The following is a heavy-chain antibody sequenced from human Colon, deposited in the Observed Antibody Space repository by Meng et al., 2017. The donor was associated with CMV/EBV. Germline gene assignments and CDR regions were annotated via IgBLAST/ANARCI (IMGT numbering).Heavy chain of an antibody. CDR2: MTNSGSFI. D-gene: IGHD6-6*01. CDR3: AKHEAARPGFRPEY. CDR1: GFTFGLHT. J-gene: IGHJ4*02. V-gene: IGHV3-21*04. Sequence: GESLKISCEASGFTFGLHTMNWIRQAPGKGVEWVASMTNSGSFIYYTDSVKGRFAISRDNAKNSVYLQMTSLKSSDTAMYYCAKHEAARPGFRPEYWGQGTLVTVSS.